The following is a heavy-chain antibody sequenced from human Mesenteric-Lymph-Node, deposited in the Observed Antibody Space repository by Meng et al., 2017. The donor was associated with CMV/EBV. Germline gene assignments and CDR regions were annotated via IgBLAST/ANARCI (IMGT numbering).Heavy chain of an antibody. Sequence: VKVSCKASGYTFTSYAMHWVRQAPGQGLEWIGIINPGSGSRSYARKFQDRVAMTTDTSTSTVYVELSSLRSEDTAMYYCARDDGGGFWGQGSLVTVSS. CDR2: INPGSGSR. CDR1: GYTFTSYA. V-gene: IGHV1-46*01. J-gene: IGHJ4*02. D-gene: IGHD4-23*01. CDR3: ARDDGGGF.